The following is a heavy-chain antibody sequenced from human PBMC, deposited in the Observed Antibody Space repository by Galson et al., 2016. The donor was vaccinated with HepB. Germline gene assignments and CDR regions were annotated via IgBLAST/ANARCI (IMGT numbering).Heavy chain of an antibody. Sequence: ISGDSVSSNSAGWNWIRQSPSRGLEWLGRTFYRSNWQNDYAESVKSRITINPDTSKNQFSLQLNSVTPDDTTVYYCARSYLLGRGFGWWGQGTLVTVSS. CDR3: ARSYLLGRGFGW. CDR1: GDSVSSNSAG. V-gene: IGHV6-1*01. J-gene: IGHJ4*02. D-gene: IGHD7-27*01. CDR2: TFYRSNWQN.